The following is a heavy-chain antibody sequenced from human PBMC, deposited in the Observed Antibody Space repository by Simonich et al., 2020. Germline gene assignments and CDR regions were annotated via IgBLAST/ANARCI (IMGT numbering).Heavy chain of an antibody. CDR1: GYTFTSYG. V-gene: IGHV1-18*01. J-gene: IGHJ4*02. Sequence: QVQLVQSGAEVKKPGASVKVSCKASGYTFTSYGISWVRQAPGQGLEWMGWNSAYNGNTKYAQKLQGRVTMTTDTSTSTAYMELRSLRSDDTAVYYCARASRGTWWYYYFDYWGQGTLVTVSS. CDR2: NSAYNGNT. D-gene: IGHD2-15*01. CDR3: ARASRGTWWYYYFDY.